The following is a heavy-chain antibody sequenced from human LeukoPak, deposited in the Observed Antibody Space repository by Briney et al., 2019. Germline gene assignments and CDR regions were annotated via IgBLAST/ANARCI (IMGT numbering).Heavy chain of an antibody. CDR1: GGSFTTYY. Sequence: SETLSLTCTVTGGSFTTYYWSWIRQPPGKGLEWIGHFYYSGSTQHSPALKSRVSISGDTSKNQFFLRLTSLTAADTAVYFCARGTLGGYSSGWPFLDYWGQGTLVTVSS. V-gene: IGHV4-59*01. CDR3: ARGTLGGYSSGWPFLDY. CDR2: FYYSGST. D-gene: IGHD6-25*01. J-gene: IGHJ4*02.